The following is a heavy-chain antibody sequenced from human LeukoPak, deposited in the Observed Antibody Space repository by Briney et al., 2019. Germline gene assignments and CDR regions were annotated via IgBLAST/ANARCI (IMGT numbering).Heavy chain of an antibody. CDR2: IWHDGSHK. J-gene: IGHJ4*02. D-gene: IGHD3-10*01. Sequence: GRSLRLSCAASGFAFNTYAIHWVRQSPGQGLEWVALIWHDGSHKFYSNSVRGQFTISRDTSNNTVSLQIHHLRPEDTAVYYCAREIFGSGSYPGFWGQGTLVTVSS. V-gene: IGHV3-33*01. CDR3: AREIFGSGSYPGF. CDR1: GFAFNTYA.